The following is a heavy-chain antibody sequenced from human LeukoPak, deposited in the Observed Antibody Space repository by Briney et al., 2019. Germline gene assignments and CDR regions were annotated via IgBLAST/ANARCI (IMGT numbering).Heavy chain of an antibody. CDR2: INHSGST. CDR3: ARLDGYNEVFDY. CDR1: GGSFSGYY. D-gene: IGHD5-24*01. J-gene: IGHJ4*02. Sequence: SETLSLTCAVYGGSFSGYYWSWIRQPPGKGLEWIGEINHSGSTNYNPSLKSRVTISVDTSKNRFSLKLSSVTAADTAVYYCARLDGYNEVFDYWGQGTLVTVSS. V-gene: IGHV4-34*01.